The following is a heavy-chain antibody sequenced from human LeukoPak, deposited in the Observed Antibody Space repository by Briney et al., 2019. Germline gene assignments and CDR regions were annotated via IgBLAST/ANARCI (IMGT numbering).Heavy chain of an antibody. CDR2: IYHSGST. CDR3: ARRYCSGGSCYSSFDY. Sequence: SETLSLTCAVSGGSISSGGYSWSWIRQPPGKGLEWIGYIYHSGSTYYNPSLKSRVTISVDRSKNQFSLKLSSVTAADTAVYYCARRYCSGGSCYSSFDYWGQGTLVTVSS. CDR1: GGSISSGGYS. V-gene: IGHV4-30-2*01. D-gene: IGHD2-15*01. J-gene: IGHJ4*02.